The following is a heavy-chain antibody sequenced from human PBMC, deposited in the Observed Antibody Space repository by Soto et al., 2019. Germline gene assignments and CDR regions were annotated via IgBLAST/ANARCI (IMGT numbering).Heavy chain of an antibody. CDR1: GFTFSSYR. V-gene: IGHV3-21*01. CDR3: PRARGDYLFDY. J-gene: IGHJ4*02. Sequence: EVQLVESGGGLVKPGGSLRLSCVVSGFTFSSYRMNWVRQAPGKGLEWVSSMSSSSSYIEYVDSVKGRFTISRDNAKNSLYLQMNSLRAEDTAVYYCPRARGDYLFDYWGQGTLVTVSS. D-gene: IGHD4-17*01. CDR2: MSSSSSYI.